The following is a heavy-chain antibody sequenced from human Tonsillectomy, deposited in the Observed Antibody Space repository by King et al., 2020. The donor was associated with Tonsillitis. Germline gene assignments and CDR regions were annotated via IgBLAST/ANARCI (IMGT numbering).Heavy chain of an antibody. V-gene: IGHV4-39*01. J-gene: IGHJ4*02. CDR3: ARQPTIWKYDCWSGYYGQIVYYFDY. Sequence: LQLQESGPGLVKPSETLSLTCTVSGGSISSSSYYWGWIRQTPGKGLEWIGSIYYSGSTYYNPSLKSRVTISVDTSKNQFSLKLSSVTAADTAVYYCARQPTIWKYDCWSGYYGQIVYYFDYWGQGTLVTVSS. D-gene: IGHD3-3*01. CDR1: GGSISSSSYY. CDR2: IYYSGST.